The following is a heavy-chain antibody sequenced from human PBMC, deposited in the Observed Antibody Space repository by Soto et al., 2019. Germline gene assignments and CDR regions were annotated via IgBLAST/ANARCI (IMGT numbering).Heavy chain of an antibody. J-gene: IGHJ5*02. V-gene: IGHV3-23*01. CDR3: AKVLNANWFDP. CDR2: ISGSGGST. Sequence: GGSLTPSCASSGFTFRSSAMRWVRQAPGKGLEWVSAISGSGGSTYYADSVKGRFTISRDNSKNTLYLQMNSLRAEDTAVYYCAKVLNANWFDPWGQGTLVTVSS. CDR1: GFTFRSSA.